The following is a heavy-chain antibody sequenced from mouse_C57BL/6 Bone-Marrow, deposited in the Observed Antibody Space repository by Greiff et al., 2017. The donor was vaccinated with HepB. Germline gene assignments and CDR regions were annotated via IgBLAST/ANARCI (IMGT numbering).Heavy chain of an antibody. CDR2: ISDGGSYT. J-gene: IGHJ3*01. D-gene: IGHD4-1*02. V-gene: IGHV5-4*01. CDR1: GFTFSSYA. Sequence: EVQLQQSGGGLVKPGGSLKLSCAASGFTFSSYAMSWVRQTPEKRLEWVATISDGGSYTYYPDNVKGRFTISRDNAKNNLYLQMSHLKSEDTAMYYCARERQLGLWFAYWGQGTLVTVSA. CDR3: ARERQLGLWFAY.